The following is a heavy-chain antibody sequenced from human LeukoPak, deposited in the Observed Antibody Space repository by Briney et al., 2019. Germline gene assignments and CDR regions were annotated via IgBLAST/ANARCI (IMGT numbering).Heavy chain of an antibody. V-gene: IGHV5-51*01. J-gene: IGHJ4*02. CDR2: IYPGDSDT. CDR1: GYSFTSYW. Sequence: GESLKISCKGSGYSFTSYWIGWVRQMPGKGLEWMGIIYPGDSDTRYSPSFQGQVTISADKSISTAYLQWSSLKASDTAMYYCARHSPSRDGYNTNFDYWGQGTLVTVSS. CDR3: ARHSPSRDGYNTNFDY. D-gene: IGHD5-24*01.